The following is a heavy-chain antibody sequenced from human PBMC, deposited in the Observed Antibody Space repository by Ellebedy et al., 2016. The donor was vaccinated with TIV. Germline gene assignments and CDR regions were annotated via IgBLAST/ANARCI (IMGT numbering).Heavy chain of an antibody. CDR1: GFTFSSYA. CDR3: ASGSPTYDILTGYPPSAFDY. D-gene: IGHD3-9*01. Sequence: GGSLRLSXVASGFTFSSYAMSWVRQAPGKGLEWVSAIFGSADSTYFADSVKGRFTISRDNSKNMLYLQMDSLRAEDTAVYYCASGSPTYDILTGYPPSAFDYWGQGTLVTVSS. J-gene: IGHJ4*02. V-gene: IGHV3-23*01. CDR2: IFGSADST.